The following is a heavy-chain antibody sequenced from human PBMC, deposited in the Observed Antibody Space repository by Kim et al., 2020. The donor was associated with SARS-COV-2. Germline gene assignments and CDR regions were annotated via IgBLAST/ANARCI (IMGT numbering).Heavy chain of an antibody. D-gene: IGHD1-26*01. J-gene: IGHJ6*02. CDR2: IDPSDSHT. CDR1: GYSFINYW. CDR3: AKGDDIVSYGMAV. Sequence: GESLKISCKGSGYSFINYWITWVRQMPGKGLEWMGTIDPSDSHTNYSPSFQGHVTISVDKSINTAYLQWGSLKASDTAISYCAKGDDIVSYGMAVWGQGT. V-gene: IGHV5-10-1*01.